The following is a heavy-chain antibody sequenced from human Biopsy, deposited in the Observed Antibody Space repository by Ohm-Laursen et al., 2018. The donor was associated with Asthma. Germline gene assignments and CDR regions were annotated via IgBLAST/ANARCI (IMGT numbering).Heavy chain of an antibody. Sequence: SDTLSLTCSVYGGSISSFYWSSIRQSPEKGLEWMGYVYWTGSTNYNPSLKSRITMSVDTSKNRMFLELTSVTAADTAIYYCVRAVRNEQWLAPFDYWGQGKPVTVSS. J-gene: IGHJ4*02. V-gene: IGHV4-59*07. D-gene: IGHD6-19*01. CDR1: GGSISSFY. CDR2: VYWTGST. CDR3: VRAVRNEQWLAPFDY.